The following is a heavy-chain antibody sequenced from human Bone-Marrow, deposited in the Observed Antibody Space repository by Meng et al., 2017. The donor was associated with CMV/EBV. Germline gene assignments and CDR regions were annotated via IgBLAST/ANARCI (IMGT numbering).Heavy chain of an antibody. V-gene: IGHV3-66*02. J-gene: IGHJ4*02. CDR2: IYSGGST. Sequence: GESLKISCAASGFTVSSNHMSWVRQAPGKGLEWVSVIYSGGSTYYADSVKGRFTISRDNSKNTLYLQMNSLRSEDTAVYYCARVTNWESTDVYYFDYWGQGTLVTVSS. CDR1: GFTVSSNH. D-gene: IGHD7-27*01. CDR3: ARVTNWESTDVYYFDY.